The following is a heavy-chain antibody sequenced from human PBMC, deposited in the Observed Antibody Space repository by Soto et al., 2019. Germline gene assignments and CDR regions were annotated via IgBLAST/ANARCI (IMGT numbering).Heavy chain of an antibody. V-gene: IGHV2-5*02. Sequence: QITLKESGPPLVKPTQTLTLTCTFSGFSLSISGVGVGWIRQPPGKALEWLALIYWDDDNRYSPSLKSRLTITKDTSKNQVVLTMTNVDPVDTATYYCAHMNIVRAKYYYGMDVWGQGTTVTVSS. J-gene: IGHJ6*02. CDR1: GFSLSISGVG. CDR2: IYWDDDN. D-gene: IGHD3-10*01. CDR3: AHMNIVRAKYYYGMDV.